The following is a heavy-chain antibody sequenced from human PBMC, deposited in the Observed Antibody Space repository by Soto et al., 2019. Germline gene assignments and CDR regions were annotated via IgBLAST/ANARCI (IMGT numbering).Heavy chain of an antibody. CDR2: IYYNGDT. J-gene: IGHJ5*02. V-gene: IGHV4-30-4*01. Sequence: QVQLQQSGPGLVKASQTLSLVCTVSGGFVSSGIYYWSWIRQPPGNGLEWIGYIYYNGDTFYNPSLKSRVSISLDMSKNQFSLKVNSVTAADTAVYYCARDHGDEGGWFDPWGQGTLVTVSS. CDR3: ARDHGDEGGWFDP. CDR1: GGFVSSGIYY. D-gene: IGHD4-17*01.